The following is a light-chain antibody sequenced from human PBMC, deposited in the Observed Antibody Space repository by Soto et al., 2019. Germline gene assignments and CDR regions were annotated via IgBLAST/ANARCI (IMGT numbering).Light chain of an antibody. J-gene: IGKJ1*01. Sequence: DIHMTQSPSTLSASLGDRFTITCRASQSISSWLAWYQQKPGKAPKLLIYKASSLESGVPSRFSGSGSGTEFTLTISSLQPDDFETYYCQQYNSYSWTFGQGTKVDIK. V-gene: IGKV1-5*03. CDR2: KAS. CDR1: QSISSW. CDR3: QQYNSYSWT.